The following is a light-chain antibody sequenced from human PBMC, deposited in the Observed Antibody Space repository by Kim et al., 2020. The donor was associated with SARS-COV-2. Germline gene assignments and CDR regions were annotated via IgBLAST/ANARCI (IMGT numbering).Light chain of an antibody. J-gene: IGKJ1*01. V-gene: IGKV3-15*01. Sequence: EIVMTQSPATLSVSPGERATLSCRASQSVSSNLAWYQQKPGQAPRLLIYGAFTWATGIPARFSGSGSGTEFTLTISSLQSEDFAVYYCQQYNKWPTFGQGTKVDIK. CDR1: QSVSSN. CDR2: GAF. CDR3: QQYNKWPT.